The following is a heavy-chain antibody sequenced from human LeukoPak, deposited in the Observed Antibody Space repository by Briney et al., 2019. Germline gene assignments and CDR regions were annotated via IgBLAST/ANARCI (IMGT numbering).Heavy chain of an antibody. CDR3: SGGQKYPYGPEFDY. CDR2: IRSKTHDGAT. D-gene: IGHD3-10*01. Sequence: QPGGSLRLSCRSSGFTFGDYNMNWVRQAPGKGLEWVGYIRSKTHDGATDYAASVKGRFTISRDDSENIAYLQMTSLKSEDTAIYYCSGGQKYPYGPEFDYWGQGALVTVSS. J-gene: IGHJ4*02. V-gene: IGHV3-49*04. CDR1: GFTFGDYN.